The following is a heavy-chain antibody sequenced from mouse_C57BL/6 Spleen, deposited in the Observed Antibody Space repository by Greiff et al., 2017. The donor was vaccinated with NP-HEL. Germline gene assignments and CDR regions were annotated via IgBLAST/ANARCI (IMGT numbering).Heavy chain of an antibody. Sequence: QVQLKQPGAELVRPGSSVKLSCKASGYTFTSYWMHWVKQRPIQGLEWIGNIDPSDSETHYNQKFKDKATLTVDKSSSTAYMQLSSLTSEDSAVYYCASGYDGYSLDYWGQGTTLTVSS. J-gene: IGHJ2*01. V-gene: IGHV1-52*01. CDR2: IDPSDSET. D-gene: IGHD2-3*01. CDR3: ASGYDGYSLDY. CDR1: GYTFTSYW.